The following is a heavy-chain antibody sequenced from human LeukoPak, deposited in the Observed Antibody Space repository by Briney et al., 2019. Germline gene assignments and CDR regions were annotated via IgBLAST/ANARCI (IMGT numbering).Heavy chain of an antibody. D-gene: IGHD6-19*01. Sequence: PSETLSLTCAVYGGSFSGYYWSWIRQPPGKGLEWIGEINHSGSTNYNPSLKSRVTISVDTSNNQFSLKLSSVTAADTAVYYCARPSSGWYRAIDYWGQGTLVTVSS. J-gene: IGHJ4*02. CDR2: INHSGST. CDR3: ARPSSGWYRAIDY. CDR1: GGSFSGYY. V-gene: IGHV4-34*01.